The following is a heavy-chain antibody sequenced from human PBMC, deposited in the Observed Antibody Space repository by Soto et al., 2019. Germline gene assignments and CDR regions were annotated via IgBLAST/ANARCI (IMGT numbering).Heavy chain of an antibody. CDR3: ARMSYFYDKWYFDL. Sequence: SETLSHTCTVSGASINNNDYYWSWNRQTPGKGLEWIGYVYYSGTTDYIPSLKSRLSMSIDKSQNQFTLKLNSVTAADTATYYCARMSYFYDKWYFDLWGRGTLVTVSS. J-gene: IGHJ2*01. V-gene: IGHV4-30-4*01. D-gene: IGHD3-22*01. CDR1: GASINNNDYY. CDR2: VYYSGTT.